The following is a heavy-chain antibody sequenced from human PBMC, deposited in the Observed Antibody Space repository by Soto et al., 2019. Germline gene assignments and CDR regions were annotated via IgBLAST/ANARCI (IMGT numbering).Heavy chain of an antibody. Sequence: ASVKVSCKASGYTFTSYDINWVRQATGQGLEWMGWMNPNRGNTGYAQKFQGRVTMTRNTSISTAYMKMSSLRSEDTAVYYCARVRYYYGSGSKTNWFDPWRQGTLVTVSS. D-gene: IGHD3-10*01. CDR2: MNPNRGNT. CDR3: ARVRYYYGSGSKTNWFDP. V-gene: IGHV1-8*01. J-gene: IGHJ5*02. CDR1: GYTFTSYD.